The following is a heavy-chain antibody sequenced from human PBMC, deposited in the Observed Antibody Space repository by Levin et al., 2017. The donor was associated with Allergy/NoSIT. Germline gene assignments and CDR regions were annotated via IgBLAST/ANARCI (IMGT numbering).Heavy chain of an antibody. J-gene: IGHJ6*02. V-gene: IGHV3-11*01. D-gene: IGHD4-17*01. CDR3: ARQTTVNYYYGMDV. CDR2: ISSSGSTI. CDR1: GFTFSDYY. Sequence: GESLKISCAASGFTFSDYYMSWIRQAPGKGLEWVSYISSSGSTIYYADSVKGRFTISRDNAKNSLYLQMNSLRAEDTAVYYCARQTTVNYYYGMDVWGQGTTVTVSS.